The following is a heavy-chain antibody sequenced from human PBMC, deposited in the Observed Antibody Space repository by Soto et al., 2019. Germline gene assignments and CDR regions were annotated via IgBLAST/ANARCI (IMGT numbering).Heavy chain of an antibody. CDR1: GYTFTSYA. J-gene: IGHJ5*02. CDR3: ARELRYFDWPQNWFDP. D-gene: IGHD3-9*01. Sequence: ASVKVSCKASGYTFTSYAMHWVRQAPGQRLEWMGWINAGNGNTKYSRKFQGRVTITRDTSASTAYMELSSLRSEDTAVYYCARELRYFDWPQNWFDPWGQGTLVTVSS. V-gene: IGHV1-3*01. CDR2: INAGNGNT.